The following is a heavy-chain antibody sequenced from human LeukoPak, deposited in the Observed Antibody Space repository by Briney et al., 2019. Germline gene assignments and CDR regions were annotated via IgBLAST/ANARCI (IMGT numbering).Heavy chain of an antibody. CDR2: VSYSGGT. Sequence: KPSETLSLTCTVSGASVSSHYWSWIRQPPGKGLEWIGYVSYSGGTNYNPSLKSRVTISLDTSKDQFSLRLNSVTAADTAVYYCARLSTYYDFWSPLDYWGQGTLVTVSS. V-gene: IGHV4-59*02. J-gene: IGHJ4*02. CDR1: GASVSSHY. CDR3: ARLSTYYDFWSPLDY. D-gene: IGHD3-3*01.